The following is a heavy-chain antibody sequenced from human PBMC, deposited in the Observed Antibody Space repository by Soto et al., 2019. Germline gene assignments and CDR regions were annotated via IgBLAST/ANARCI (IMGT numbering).Heavy chain of an antibody. D-gene: IGHD3-10*01. V-gene: IGHV1-8*01. CDR1: GYTFTSYD. Sequence: ASVQVSCKASGYTFTSYDINWVRQATGQGLEWMGWMNPNSGNTGYAQKFQGRVTMTRNTSISTAYMELSSLRSEDTAVYYCARGSGSGTPEPFDYWGQGTLVTVSS. CDR3: ARGSGSGTPEPFDY. J-gene: IGHJ4*02. CDR2: MNPNSGNT.